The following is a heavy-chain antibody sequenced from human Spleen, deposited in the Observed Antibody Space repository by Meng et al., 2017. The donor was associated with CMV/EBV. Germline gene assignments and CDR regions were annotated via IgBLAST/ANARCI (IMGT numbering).Heavy chain of an antibody. CDR1: GDSVSSNSAA. Sequence: LSCAISGDSVSSNSAAWNWIRQSPSRGLEWLGRTYYRSKWYNDYAVSVKSRITINPDTSKNQFSLQLNSVTPEDTAVYYCARVGYCSSTSCYHPFDYWGQGTLVTVSS. J-gene: IGHJ4*02. CDR3: ARVGYCSSTSCYHPFDY. D-gene: IGHD2-2*01. CDR2: TYYRSKWYN. V-gene: IGHV6-1*01.